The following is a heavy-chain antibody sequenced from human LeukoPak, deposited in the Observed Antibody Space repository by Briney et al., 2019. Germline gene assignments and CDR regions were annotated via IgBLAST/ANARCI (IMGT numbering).Heavy chain of an antibody. J-gene: IGHJ4*02. CDR2: TSAYNGNT. Sequence: ASVKVSCKASGGTFSSYAISWVRQAPGQGLEWMGWTSAYNGNTNYAQKLQGRVTMTTDTSTSTAYMELRSLRSDDTAVYYCARDLTQLRRWAFDYWGQGTLVTVSS. CDR1: GGTFSSYA. V-gene: IGHV1-18*01. D-gene: IGHD5-18*01. CDR3: ARDLTQLRRWAFDY.